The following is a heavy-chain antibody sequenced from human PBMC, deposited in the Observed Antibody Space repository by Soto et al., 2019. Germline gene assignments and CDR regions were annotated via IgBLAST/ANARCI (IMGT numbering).Heavy chain of an antibody. CDR1: GFTFGDYA. Sequence: GESLKISCTASGFTFGDYAMSWFRQAPGKGLEWVGFIRSKAYGGTTEYAASVKGRFTISRDDSKSIAYLQMNSLKTEDTAVYYCTRDRPGGYYDSSGYSGFFDYWGQGTLVTVSS. CDR2: IRSKAYGGTT. J-gene: IGHJ4*02. D-gene: IGHD3-22*01. CDR3: TRDRPGGYYDSSGYSGFFDY. V-gene: IGHV3-49*03.